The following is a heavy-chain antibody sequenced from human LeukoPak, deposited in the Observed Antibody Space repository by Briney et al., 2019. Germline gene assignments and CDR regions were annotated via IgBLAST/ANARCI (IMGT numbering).Heavy chain of an antibody. CDR2: VNTDGRST. CDR3: VRDVWGDRDSYFDQ. Sequence: GGSLRLSCAASGFTFSSYWMHWVRHAPGKGLVWVSRVNTDGRSTSYGDSVKGRFTISRDNAKNTLYMQMNSLRAEDTAVYYCVRDVWGDRDSYFDQWGQGTLVTVST. CDR1: GFTFSSYW. D-gene: IGHD2-21*01. V-gene: IGHV3-74*01. J-gene: IGHJ4*02.